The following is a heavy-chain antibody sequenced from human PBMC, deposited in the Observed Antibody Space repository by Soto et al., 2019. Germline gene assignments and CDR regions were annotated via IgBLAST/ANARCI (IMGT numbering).Heavy chain of an antibody. CDR3: ARDAGRIAVAGYFDY. V-gene: IGHV1-18*01. D-gene: IGHD6-19*01. CDR1: GYTFTSYG. CDR2: ISAYNGNT. J-gene: IGHJ4*02. Sequence: GASVKVSCKASGYTFTSYGISWVRQAPGQGLEWMGWISAYNGNTNYAQKLQGRVTMTTDTSTSTAYMELRSLRSDDTAVYYCARDAGRIAVAGYFDYWGQGTLGTVSA.